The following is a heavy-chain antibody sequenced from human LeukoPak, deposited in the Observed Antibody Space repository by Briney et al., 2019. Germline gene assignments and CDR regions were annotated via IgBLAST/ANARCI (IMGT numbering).Heavy chain of an antibody. V-gene: IGHV4-59*01. CDR1: GGSISSYY. J-gene: IGHJ4*02. Sequence: SETLSLTCAASGGSISSYYWSWIRQPPGKGLEGIGYIYYSGSTNYNPAPRSGATISVDTSKNKFSLKLSSVTAADTAVYYCARDRDGYHAYFDYWGQGTLVTVSS. CDR2: IYYSGST. D-gene: IGHD5-24*01. CDR3: ARDRDGYHAYFDY.